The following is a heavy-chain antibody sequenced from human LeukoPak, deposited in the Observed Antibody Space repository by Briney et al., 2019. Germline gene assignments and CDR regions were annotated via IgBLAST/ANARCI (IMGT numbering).Heavy chain of an antibody. CDR1: EGTFSSYA. V-gene: IGHV1-69*05. CDR3: ARAGGYGDYDLFGVY. J-gene: IGHJ4*02. D-gene: IGHD4-17*01. CDR2: IIPIFGTA. Sequence: SVKVSCKASEGTFSSYAISWVRQAPGQGLEWMGGIIPIFGTANYAQKFQGRVTITTDESTSTAYMELSSLRSEDTAVYYCARAGGYGDYDLFGVYWGQGTLVTVSS.